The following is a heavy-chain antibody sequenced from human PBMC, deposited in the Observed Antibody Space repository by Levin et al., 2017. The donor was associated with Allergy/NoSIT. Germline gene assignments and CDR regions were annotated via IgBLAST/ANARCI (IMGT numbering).Heavy chain of an antibody. D-gene: IGHD6-13*01. V-gene: IGHV3-48*01. CDR2: ISSSSSTI. J-gene: IGHJ6*02. CDR1: GFTFSSYS. CDR3: ARGDLLIAAAGTGLVDG. Sequence: GESLKISCAASGFTFSSYSMNWVRQAPGKGLEWVSYISSSSSTIYYADSVKGRFTISRDNAKNSLYLQMNSLRAEDTAVYYCARGDLLIAAAGTGLVDGWGQGTTVTVSS.